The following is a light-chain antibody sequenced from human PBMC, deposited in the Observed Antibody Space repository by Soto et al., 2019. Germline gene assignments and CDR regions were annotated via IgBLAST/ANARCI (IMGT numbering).Light chain of an antibody. V-gene: IGKV3-11*01. CDR2: GAS. J-gene: IGKJ4*01. CDR3: QQRSNWLT. CDR1: QSVSSN. Sequence: IVMTQSPATLSVSPGERAPLSCRASQSVSSNLAWYQPQPGKAPRLLIYGASTRATGIPARLSGSGSGTDFTLTIRSLEPEDFAVYYCQQRSNWLTFGGGTKVDIK.